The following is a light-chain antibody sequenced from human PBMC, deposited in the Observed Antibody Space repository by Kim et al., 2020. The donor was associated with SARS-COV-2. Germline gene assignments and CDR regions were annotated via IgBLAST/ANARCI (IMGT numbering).Light chain of an antibody. Sequence: QSVLTQPPPVSGAPGQRVTISCTGSSSNIGAGYDVHWYQQLPGTVPKLLIYGNSNRPSGVPDRFSGSKSGTSASLAITGLQAEDEADYYCQSYDSSLSGWVFGGGTQLTVL. V-gene: IGLV1-40*01. CDR2: GNS. J-gene: IGLJ3*02. CDR3: QSYDSSLSGWV. CDR1: SSNIGAGYD.